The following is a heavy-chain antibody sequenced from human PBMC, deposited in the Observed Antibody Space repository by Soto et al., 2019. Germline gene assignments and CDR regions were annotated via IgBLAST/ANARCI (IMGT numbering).Heavy chain of an antibody. CDR1: ASTFSSYT. V-gene: IGHV1-69*02. CDR3: AMQYCISTSCYRDY. J-gene: IGHJ4*01. CDR2: IIPILGIA. D-gene: IGHD2-2*02. Sequence: SVKVYCTPSASTFSSYTISCVRQAPGQGLEWMGRIIPILGIANYEQKFQARVTITADKSTSTTYKEPTSLRSEDTAVYYCAMQYCISTSCYRDYWGDRTLV.